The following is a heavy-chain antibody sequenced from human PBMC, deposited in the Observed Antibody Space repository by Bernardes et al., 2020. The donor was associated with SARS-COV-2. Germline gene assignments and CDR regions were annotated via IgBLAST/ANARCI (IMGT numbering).Heavy chain of an antibody. CDR1: GYSFIDYY. Sequence: ASVKVSCKTSGYSFIDYYIHWVRQAPGQGLEWMGWINPKSGDTNYAQKFQGRVTMTRDTSISTAYMELSRLTSDDTAMYYCARGHLVGITGWFDPWGLGTLVTVSS. V-gene: IGHV1-2*02. D-gene: IGHD3-22*01. CDR3: ARGHLVGITGWFDP. CDR2: INPKSGDT. J-gene: IGHJ5*02.